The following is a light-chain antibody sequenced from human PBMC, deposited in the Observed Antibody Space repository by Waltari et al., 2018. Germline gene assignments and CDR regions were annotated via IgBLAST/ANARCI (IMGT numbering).Light chain of an antibody. CDR2: DAT. J-gene: IGLJ1*01. V-gene: IGLV2-14*03. Sequence: QSALTQPASVSGSPGQSITIPCTGTRGDVGGYDLVSWYQQHPGKAPKLMIYDATNRPSGVSDRFSASTSGNTASLTISDLRPEDEAEYYCSSFTSSSTGIFGSGTTVTVL. CDR3: SSFTSSSTGI. CDR1: RGDVGGYDL.